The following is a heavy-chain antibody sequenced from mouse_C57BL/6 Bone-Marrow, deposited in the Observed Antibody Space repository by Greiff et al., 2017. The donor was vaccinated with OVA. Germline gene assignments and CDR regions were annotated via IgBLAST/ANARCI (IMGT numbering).Heavy chain of an antibody. J-gene: IGHJ3*01. V-gene: IGHV14-4*01. D-gene: IGHD2-3*01. Sequence: VQLQQSGAELVRPGASVKLSCTASGFNIKDDYMHWVKQRPEQGLEWIGWIDPENGDTAYASTFQGKATITADTSSNTAYLQLSSLTSEDTAVYYCTGYDGYPWFAYWGQGTLVTVSA. CDR2: IDPENGDT. CDR1: GFNIKDDY. CDR3: TGYDGYPWFAY.